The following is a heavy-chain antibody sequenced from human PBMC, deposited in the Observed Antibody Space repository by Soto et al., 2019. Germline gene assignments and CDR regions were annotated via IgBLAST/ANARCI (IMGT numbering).Heavy chain of an antibody. Sequence: QVQLQESGPGLLKPSQTLSLTCTVSGGSISSGGYSWSGIRHPPGKGLEWIGYIYYSGSTYYNPSLKSRVTISVDTSKNQFSLKLSSVTAADTAVYYCARGELRFWFDPWGQGTLVTVSS. CDR1: GGSISSGGYS. CDR3: ARGELRFWFDP. CDR2: IYYSGST. D-gene: IGHD1-26*01. V-gene: IGHV4-31*03. J-gene: IGHJ5*02.